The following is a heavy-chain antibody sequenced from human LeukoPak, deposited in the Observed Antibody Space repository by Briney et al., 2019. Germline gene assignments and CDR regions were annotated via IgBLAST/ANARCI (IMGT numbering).Heavy chain of an antibody. D-gene: IGHD3-22*01. Sequence: SVKVSCKASGGTFSSYAISWVRQAPGQGLEWMGGIIPIFGTANYAQKFQGRVTITADESTSTAYMELGSLRSEDTAVHYCARDRRPYDSSGYYYFDYWGQGTLVTVSS. CDR1: GGTFSSYA. CDR3: ARDRRPYDSSGYYYFDY. CDR2: IIPIFGTA. J-gene: IGHJ4*02. V-gene: IGHV1-69*13.